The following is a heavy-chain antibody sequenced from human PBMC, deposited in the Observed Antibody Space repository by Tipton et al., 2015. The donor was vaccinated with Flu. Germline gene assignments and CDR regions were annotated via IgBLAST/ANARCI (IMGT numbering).Heavy chain of an antibody. J-gene: IGHJ6*02. CDR1: GGSISSYY. Sequence: TLSLTCTVSGGSISSYYWRWIRQPPGKGLEWIGYIYYSGSTNYNPSLKSRVTISVDTSKNQFSLKLSSVTAADTAVYYCARLMVAGTDYYYGMDVWGQGTTVTVSS. CDR3: ARLMVAGTDYYYGMDV. D-gene: IGHD6-19*01. V-gene: IGHV4-59*08. CDR2: IYYSGST.